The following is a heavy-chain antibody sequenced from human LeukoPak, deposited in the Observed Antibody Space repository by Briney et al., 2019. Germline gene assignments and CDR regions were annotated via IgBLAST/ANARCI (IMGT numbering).Heavy chain of an antibody. CDR3: ARDLVPPIRFGY. CDR2: ISSSGSTI. D-gene: IGHD2-2*02. V-gene: IGHV3-11*04. Sequence: GGSLRLSCAASGFTVSRNYMSWIRQAPGKGLEWVSYISSSGSTIYYADSVKGRFTISRVNAKNSLYLQMNSLRAEDTAVYYCARDLVPPIRFGYWGQGTLVTVSS. J-gene: IGHJ4*02. CDR1: GFTVSRNY.